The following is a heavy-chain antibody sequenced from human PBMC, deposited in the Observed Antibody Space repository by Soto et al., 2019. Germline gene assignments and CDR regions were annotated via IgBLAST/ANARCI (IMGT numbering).Heavy chain of an antibody. V-gene: IGHV3-53*01. J-gene: IGHJ4*02. Sequence: VGSLRPSCAASGFKVGSSYVTWVRQAPGEGLEWVSVIVSGGSTHYADSVTGRFTVSRDVSNNTVYLHMSSLRAEDTAVYFCATDSRNVGIGYFDSWGLGTLVTVSS. D-gene: IGHD1-26*01. CDR2: IVSGGST. CDR1: GFKVGSSY. CDR3: ATDSRNVGIGYFDS.